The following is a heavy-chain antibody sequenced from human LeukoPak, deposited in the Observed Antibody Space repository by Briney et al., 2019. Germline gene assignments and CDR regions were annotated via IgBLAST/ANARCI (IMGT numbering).Heavy chain of an antibody. CDR2: ISSGSSTI. CDR1: GFTFSSYS. CDR3: AKEGPGGDCYPFDP. V-gene: IGHV3-48*01. J-gene: IGHJ5*02. D-gene: IGHD2-21*02. Sequence: GGSLRLSCAASGFTFSSYSMNWVRQAPGKGLEWVSYISSGSSTIYYADSVKGRFTISRDNSKNTLYLQMNSLRAEDTAVYYCAKEGPGGDCYPFDPWGQGTLVTVSS.